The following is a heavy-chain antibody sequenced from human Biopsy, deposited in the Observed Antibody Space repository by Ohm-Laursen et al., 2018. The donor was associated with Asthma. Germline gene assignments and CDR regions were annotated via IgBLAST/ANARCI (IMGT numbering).Heavy chain of an antibody. Sequence: SLRLSCTASGFTFRNFGMHWVRQAPGKGLEWVALISSDVREWYADSVKGRVTISRDISKNTLSLQMNSLRAEDTAVYYCARAYGGNFFSGAFDIWGQGTMVTVSS. J-gene: IGHJ3*02. D-gene: IGHD4-23*01. V-gene: IGHV3-30*03. CDR1: GFTFRNFG. CDR3: ARAYGGNFFSGAFDI. CDR2: ISSDVRE.